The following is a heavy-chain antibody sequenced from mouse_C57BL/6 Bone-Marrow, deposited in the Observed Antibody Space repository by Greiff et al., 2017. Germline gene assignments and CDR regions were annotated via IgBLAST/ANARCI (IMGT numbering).Heavy chain of an antibody. CDR2: IYPGSGST. V-gene: IGHV1-55*01. CDR1: GYTFTSYW. J-gene: IGHJ1*03. CDR3: ARPYYSNYWYFDV. Sequence: VKLQQPGAELVKPGASVKMSCKASGYTFTSYWITWVKQRPGQGLESIGDIYPGSGSTNYNEKFKSKATLTVDTSSSTAYMQLSSLTSEDSAVYYCARPYYSNYWYFDVWGTGTTVTVSS. D-gene: IGHD2-5*01.